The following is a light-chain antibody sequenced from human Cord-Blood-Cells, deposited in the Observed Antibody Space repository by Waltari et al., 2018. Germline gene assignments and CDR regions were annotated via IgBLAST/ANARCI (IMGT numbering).Light chain of an antibody. CDR1: SSDVGGYNY. V-gene: IGLV2-14*01. J-gene: IGLJ2*01. CDR3: SSYTSSSVV. Sequence: QSALTQPAPVSGSSRQSFPISCPGTSSDVGGYNYVSWYQQHPGKATNLMISDVSNRPSGVSKRVSGSKSGNTASLTISGLQAEDEADYYCSSYTSSSVVFGGGTKLTVL. CDR2: DVS.